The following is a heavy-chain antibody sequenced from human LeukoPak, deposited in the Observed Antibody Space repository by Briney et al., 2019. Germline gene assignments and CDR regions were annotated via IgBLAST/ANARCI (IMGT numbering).Heavy chain of an antibody. CDR1: GYTFTSYG. J-gene: IGHJ6*02. CDR2: ISAYSGNT. CDR3: AAVVVVAAPYYYGMDV. D-gene: IGHD2-15*01. Sequence: ASVKVSCKASGYTFTSYGISWVRQAPGQGLEWMGWISAYSGNTNYAQKLQGRVTMTTDTSTSTAYMELRSLRSDDTAVYYCAAVVVVAAPYYYGMDVWGQGTTVTVSS. V-gene: IGHV1-18*01.